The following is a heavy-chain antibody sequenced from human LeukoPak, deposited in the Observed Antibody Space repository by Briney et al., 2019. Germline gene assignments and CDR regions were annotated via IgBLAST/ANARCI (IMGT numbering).Heavy chain of an antibody. Sequence: PSETLSLTCTVSGGSISSYYWSWIRQPPGRGLEWIGYIYTSGSTNYNPSLKSRVTISVDTSKNQFTLKLSSVTAADTAVYNRARLNTMVRGSPPYFDYWGQRTLVTLSS. V-gene: IGHV4-4*09. CDR1: GGSISSYY. CDR2: IYTSGST. CDR3: ARLNTMVRGSPPYFDY. D-gene: IGHD3-10*01. J-gene: IGHJ4*02.